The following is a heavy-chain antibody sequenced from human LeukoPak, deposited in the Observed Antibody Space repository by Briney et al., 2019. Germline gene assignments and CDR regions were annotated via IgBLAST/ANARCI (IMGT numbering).Heavy chain of an antibody. CDR3: ARVAAAGLDY. V-gene: IGHV3-48*02. Sequence: PRGSLRLSCAVSGFTFSSYSMNWVRQAPGKGLEWVSYISSTSGTIYYADSVKGRFTISRDNAKNSLYLQMDSLRDEDTAVYYCARVAAAGLDYWGQGTLVTVSS. CDR1: GFTFSSYS. J-gene: IGHJ4*02. CDR2: ISSTSGTI. D-gene: IGHD6-13*01.